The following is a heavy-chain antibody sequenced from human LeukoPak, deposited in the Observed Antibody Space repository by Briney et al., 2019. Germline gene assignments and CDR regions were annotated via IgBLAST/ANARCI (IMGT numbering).Heavy chain of an antibody. CDR3: ARDGTGPSYDY. D-gene: IGHD1-1*01. Sequence: GGSLRLSCAASGFTFSSYSMNWVRQAPGKGLEWVSSISSSSSYIFYADSVKGRFAISRDNAKNSLYLQMNSLRAEDTAVYYCARDGTGPSYDYWGQGTLVTVSS. J-gene: IGHJ4*02. CDR1: GFTFSSYS. V-gene: IGHV3-21*01. CDR2: ISSSSSYI.